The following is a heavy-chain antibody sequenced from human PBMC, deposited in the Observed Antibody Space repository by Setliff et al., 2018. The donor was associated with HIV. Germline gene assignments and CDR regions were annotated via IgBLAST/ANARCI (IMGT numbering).Heavy chain of an antibody. J-gene: IGHJ4*02. CDR2: IDGDDNT. CDR1: GLIVNRKW. V-gene: IGHV3-53*01. Sequence: PGGSLRLSCAASGLIVNRKWIGWARRAPGKGLEWVSIIDGDDNTDFTDSVKGRFAISRDNGKNALYLQMNYLRVEDTAVYYCARVRLYNSALDYWGQGTLVTVSS. CDR3: ARVRLYNSALDY. D-gene: IGHD3-22*01.